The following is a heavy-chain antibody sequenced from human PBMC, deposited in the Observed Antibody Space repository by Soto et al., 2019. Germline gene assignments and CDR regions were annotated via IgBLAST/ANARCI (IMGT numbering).Heavy chain of an antibody. J-gene: IGHJ1*01. CDR2: IYYSGST. CDR1: CDSISSRSYY. D-gene: IGHD2-21*02. V-gene: IGHV4-39*01. CDR3: ARQRTSVVTQEYFAV. Sequence: SETLSLTCPVTCDSISSRSYYWGWIRQPRGKGLEWIGRIYYSGSTYNNPSLRSRVSMSIGTSKDQFSLKLKSVTAADTALYFCARQRTSVVTQEYFAVWGPGSLVTVS.